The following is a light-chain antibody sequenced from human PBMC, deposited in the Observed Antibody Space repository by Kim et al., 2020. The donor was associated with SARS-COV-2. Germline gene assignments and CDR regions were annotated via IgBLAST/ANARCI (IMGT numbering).Light chain of an antibody. V-gene: IGKV1-39*01. CDR1: QSISSY. Sequence: GTVGDRVTMSCRASQSISSYLNWYQQKPGKAPKLLIYAASSLQSGVPSRFSGGGSGTDFTLTISSLQPEDFATYYWQQSYSTPPYTFGQGTKLEIK. CDR3: QQSYSTPPYT. J-gene: IGKJ2*01. CDR2: AAS.